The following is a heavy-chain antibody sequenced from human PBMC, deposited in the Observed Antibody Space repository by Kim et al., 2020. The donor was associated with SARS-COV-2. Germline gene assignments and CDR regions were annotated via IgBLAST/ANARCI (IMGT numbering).Heavy chain of an antibody. V-gene: IGHV1-69*04. J-gene: IGHJ4*02. CDR3: ARDSEVATPLDY. Sequence: SYAQKFQGRVTITADKSTSTAYMELSSLRSEDTAVYYCARDSEVATPLDYWGQGTLDTVSS. D-gene: IGHD5-12*01.